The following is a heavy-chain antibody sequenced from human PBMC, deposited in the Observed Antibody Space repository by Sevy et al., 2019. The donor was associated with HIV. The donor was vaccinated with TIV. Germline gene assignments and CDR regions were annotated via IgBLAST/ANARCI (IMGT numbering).Heavy chain of an antibody. Sequence: ASVKVSCKASGYTFTGYWIHWIRQAPGQGRAGMGWINPRSGDTKYAQKFRARATMTRDISISTAYMQLTRLTSDDTAVYYCGSRQRAGGDFDYWGQGTLVTVSS. CDR2: INPRSGDT. J-gene: IGHJ4*02. CDR3: GSRQRAGGDFDY. D-gene: IGHD2-21*01. CDR1: GYTFTGYW. V-gene: IGHV1-2*02.